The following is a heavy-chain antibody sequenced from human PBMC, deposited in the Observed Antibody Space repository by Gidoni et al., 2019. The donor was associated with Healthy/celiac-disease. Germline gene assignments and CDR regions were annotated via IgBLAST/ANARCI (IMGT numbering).Heavy chain of an antibody. D-gene: IGHD2-2*01. J-gene: IGHJ6*02. CDR1: GYSISSGYY. CDR2: IYHSGST. CDR3: ARASSPGVPAAMRGRNYYYYYGMDV. Sequence: QVQLQESGPGLVKPSETLSLTCTVSGYSISSGYYWGWIRQPPGKGLEWIGSIYHSGSTYYNPSLKSRVTISVDTSKNQFSLKLSSVTAADTAVYYCARASSPGVPAAMRGRNYYYYYGMDVWGQGTTVTVSS. V-gene: IGHV4-38-2*02.